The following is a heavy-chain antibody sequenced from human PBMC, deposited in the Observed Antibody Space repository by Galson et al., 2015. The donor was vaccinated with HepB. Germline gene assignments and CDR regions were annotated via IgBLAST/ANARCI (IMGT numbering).Heavy chain of an antibody. CDR2: IIPIFGTA. CDR3: ARSSHYCSSTSCYLVGSSSWYYYYYMDV. Sequence: SVKVSCKASGGTFSSYAISWVRQAPRQGLEWMGGIIPIFGTANYAQKFQGRVTITADESTSTAYMELSSLRSEDTAVYYCARSSHYCSSTSCYLVGSSSWYYYYYMDVWGKGTTVTVSS. CDR1: GGTFSSYA. D-gene: IGHD2-2*01. J-gene: IGHJ6*03. V-gene: IGHV1-69*13.